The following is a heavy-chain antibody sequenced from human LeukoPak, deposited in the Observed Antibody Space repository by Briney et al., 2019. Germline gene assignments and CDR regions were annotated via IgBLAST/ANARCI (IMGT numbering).Heavy chain of an antibody. CDR3: ARVLDTAMAFDY. CDR1: GGSFSGYY. D-gene: IGHD5-18*01. CDR2: IHYSGSA. J-gene: IGHJ4*02. Sequence: SETLSLTCAVYGGSFSGYYWTWIRQPPGKGLEWVGEIHYSGSATYNPSLKSRVTISVDTSKNQFSLKMNSVTAADTAVYYCARVLDTAMAFDYWGQGTLVTVSS. V-gene: IGHV4-34*01.